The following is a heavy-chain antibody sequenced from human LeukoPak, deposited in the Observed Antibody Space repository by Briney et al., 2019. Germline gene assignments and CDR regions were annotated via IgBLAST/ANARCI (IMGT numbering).Heavy chain of an antibody. V-gene: IGHV1-69*05. D-gene: IGHD6-19*01. CDR1: GGTFTSFA. CDR2: IIPIFGTP. Sequence: GASVKVSCKASGGTFTSFAINWVRQAPGQGLEWMGGIIPIFGTPTYAQKFQGRVTITMDESTSTAYMELSSLRSEDTAVYYCARGGGSGASPAEYFQYWGQGTLVTVSS. CDR3: ARGGGSGASPAEYFQY. J-gene: IGHJ1*01.